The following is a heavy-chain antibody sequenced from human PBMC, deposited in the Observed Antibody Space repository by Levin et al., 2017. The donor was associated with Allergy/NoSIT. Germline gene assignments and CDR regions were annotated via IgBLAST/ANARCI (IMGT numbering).Heavy chain of an antibody. J-gene: IGHJ6*02. CDR1: GFTFTSFW. CDR2: IKQDGSET. D-gene: IGHD3-16*02. CDR3: AREEGWGYHYGMDV. V-gene: IGHV3-7*01. Sequence: PGGSLRLSCAASGFTFTSFWMTWVRQAPGKGLEGVAKIKQDGSETNYVDSVKGRFTISRDNAKNSVHLQMNSLRVDGTAVYYCAREEGWGYHYGMDVWGQGTTVTVSS.